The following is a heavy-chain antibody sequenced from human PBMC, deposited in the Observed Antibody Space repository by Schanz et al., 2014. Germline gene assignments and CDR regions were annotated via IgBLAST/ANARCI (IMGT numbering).Heavy chain of an antibody. Sequence: EVQLLESGGGLVQPGGSLRLSCLASGFAFSSYGMNWLRQAPGKGLEWVSVIGVDGTTTYYADSVKGRFTISRDNSKNALYLQMNSLRPEDTAVYYCAKYRGYYRVSGSYRELEDWGQGTLVTGSS. CDR2: IGVDGTTT. D-gene: IGHD3-10*01. CDR3: AKYRGYYRVSGSYRELED. J-gene: IGHJ4*02. CDR1: GFAFSSYG. V-gene: IGHV3-23*01.